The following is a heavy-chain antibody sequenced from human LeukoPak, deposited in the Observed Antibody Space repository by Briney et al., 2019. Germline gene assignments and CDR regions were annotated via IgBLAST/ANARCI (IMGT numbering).Heavy chain of an antibody. CDR3: AKHAGTDFYYYMDV. V-gene: IGHV3-23*01. CDR2: ISGSGVST. J-gene: IGHJ6*03. CDR1: GFTFSSYA. Sequence: PGGSLRLSCAASGFTFSSYAMSWVRQAPGKGLEWVSAISGSGVSTYSADSVKGRFTISRDNSKNTLYLQMNSLSAEDTAVYYCAKHAGTDFYYYMDVWGKGTTVTVSS. D-gene: IGHD6-13*01.